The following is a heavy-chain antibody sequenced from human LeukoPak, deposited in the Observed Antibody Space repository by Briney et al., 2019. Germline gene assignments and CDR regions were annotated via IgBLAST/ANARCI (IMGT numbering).Heavy chain of an antibody. D-gene: IGHD1-26*01. CDR3: VREATGYSSADY. CDR1: GFTFSSYA. J-gene: IGHJ4*02. CDR2: ISGSGGST. V-gene: IGHV3-23*01. Sequence: GGSLRLSCAASGFTFSSYAMSWVRQAPGKGLEWVSAISGSGGSTYYADSVKGRFTVSKDNSKNTLYLQMNSLTAEDTAVYYCVREATGYSSADYWGQGTLVSVSS.